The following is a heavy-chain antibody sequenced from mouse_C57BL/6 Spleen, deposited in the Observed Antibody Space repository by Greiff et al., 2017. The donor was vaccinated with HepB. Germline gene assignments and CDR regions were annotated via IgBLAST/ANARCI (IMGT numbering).Heavy chain of an antibody. CDR3: ASPLDYDDY. CDR1: GYTFTSYW. J-gene: IGHJ2*01. CDR2: IDPSDSYT. Sequence: VQLQQPGAELVRPGTSVKLSCKASGYTFTSYWMHWVKQRPGQGLEWIGVIDPSDSYTNYNQKFKGKATLTVDTSSSTAYMQLSSLTSEDSAVYYCASPLDYDDYWGQGTTLTVSS. D-gene: IGHD2-4*01. V-gene: IGHV1-59*01.